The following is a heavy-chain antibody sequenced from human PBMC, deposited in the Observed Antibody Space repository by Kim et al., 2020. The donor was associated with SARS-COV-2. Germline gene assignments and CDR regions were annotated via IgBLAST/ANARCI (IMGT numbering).Heavy chain of an antibody. D-gene: IGHD6-13*01. V-gene: IGHV3-23*01. J-gene: IGHJ5*02. Sequence: GGSLRLSCAASGFTFSSYAMSWVRQAPGKGLEWVSAISGSGGSTYYADSVKGRFTISRDNSKNTLYLQMNSLRAEDTAVYYCAKDSSSWYGAGANWFDPWGQGTLVTVSS. CDR3: AKDSSSWYGAGANWFDP. CDR2: ISGSGGST. CDR1: GFTFSSYA.